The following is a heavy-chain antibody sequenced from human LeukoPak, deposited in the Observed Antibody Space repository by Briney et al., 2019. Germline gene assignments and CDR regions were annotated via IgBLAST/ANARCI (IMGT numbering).Heavy chain of an antibody. CDR1: GYTFTSYG. V-gene: IGHV1-18*01. D-gene: IGHD4-23*01. CDR3: ARGTRGVNSPYFDY. CDR2: ISAYNGNT. Sequence: ASVKVSCKASGYTFTSYGISWVRQAPGQGLEWMGWISAYNGNTNCVQKLQGRVTMTTDTSTSTAYMELRSLRSDDTAVYYCARGTRGVNSPYFDYWGQGTLVTVPS. J-gene: IGHJ4*02.